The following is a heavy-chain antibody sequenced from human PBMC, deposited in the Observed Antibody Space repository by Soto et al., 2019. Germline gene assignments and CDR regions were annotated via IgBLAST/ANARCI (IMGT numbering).Heavy chain of an antibody. Sequence: EVQLLESGGGLVQPGGSLRLSCAASGFTFSSYAMSWVRQAPGKGLEWVSAISGSGGSTYYADSVKGRFTISRDNSKNTLYLQMNSLRAEDTAVCYCAKDRGGYYYYGMDVWGQGTTVTVSS. CDR3: AKDRGGYYYYGMDV. CDR1: GFTFSSYA. D-gene: IGHD3-10*01. V-gene: IGHV3-23*01. CDR2: ISGSGGST. J-gene: IGHJ6*02.